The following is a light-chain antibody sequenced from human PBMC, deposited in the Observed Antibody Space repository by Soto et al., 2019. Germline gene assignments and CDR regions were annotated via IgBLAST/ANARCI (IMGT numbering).Light chain of an antibody. J-gene: IGKJ4*01. V-gene: IGKV1-39*01. CDR2: AAS. Sequence: DIQMTQSPSSLSASVGDRVTITCRASRSIANYLNWYQQKLGKAPKLLIYAASSLQSGVPSRFSGSGSGTHFTLTISSLQVEDLGTYFCQHSYNTPLTFGGGTKVEIK. CDR1: RSIANY. CDR3: QHSYNTPLT.